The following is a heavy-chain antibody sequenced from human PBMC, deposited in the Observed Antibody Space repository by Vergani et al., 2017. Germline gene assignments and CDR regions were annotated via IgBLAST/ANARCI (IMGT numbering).Heavy chain of an antibody. CDR2: IYWNDDQ. CDR3: VYRKTECGTIVWFYPFYYYYYMDV. CDR1: GFSLNTRGVS. D-gene: IGHD1-7*01. J-gene: IGHJ6*03. V-gene: IGHV2-5*04. Sequence: QITLKESGPTLVKPTQTLTLTCTFSGFSLNTRGVSVAWIRQPPGKALDWLALIYWNDDQHYSPSLNNRVTITKDTSKNQVVLTMTNMDYVDTGTYYCVYRKTECGTIVWFYPFYYYYYMDVLVKGTTVTVSS.